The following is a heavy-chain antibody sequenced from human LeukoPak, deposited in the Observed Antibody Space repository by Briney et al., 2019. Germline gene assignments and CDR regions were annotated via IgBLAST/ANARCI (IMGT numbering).Heavy chain of an antibody. D-gene: IGHD4-17*01. V-gene: IGHV4-4*07. J-gene: IGHJ6*03. Sequence: SETLSLTCTVSGVSIRSYYWSWIRQPAGKGLEWIGRFHTSGSTNYNPSLKSRVTISVDTSKNQFSLKLSSVTAADTAVYYCARGAKTTVTTIYGRNYYYYMDVWGKGTTVTVSS. CDR3: ARGAKTTVTTIYGRNYYYYMDV. CDR2: FHTSGST. CDR1: GVSIRSYY.